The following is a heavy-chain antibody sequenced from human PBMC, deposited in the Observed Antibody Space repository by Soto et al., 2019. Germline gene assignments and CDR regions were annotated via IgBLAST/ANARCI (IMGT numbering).Heavy chain of an antibody. D-gene: IGHD3-10*01. V-gene: IGHV4-4*02. Sequence: QVQLQESGPGLVKPSRTLSLTCAVSGGSISSSNWWSWVRQPPGKGLEWIGEIYHVGNTNYNPSLKSRVTISVDKSKNQFSLKLRSVTAADTAVYYCARVRFDTYYYDSGSYHFDYWGQGTLVTVSS. CDR3: ARVRFDTYYYDSGSYHFDY. J-gene: IGHJ4*02. CDR1: GGSISSSNW. CDR2: IYHVGNT.